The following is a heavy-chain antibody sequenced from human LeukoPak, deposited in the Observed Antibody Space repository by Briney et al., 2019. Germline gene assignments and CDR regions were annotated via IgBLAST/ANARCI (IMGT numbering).Heavy chain of an antibody. V-gene: IGHV3-30*02. CDR1: GFIFNTYG. Sequence: GGSLRLSCVASGFIFNTYGMHWVRQAPGKGLEWVAFIRNDGSDKYYAVSVKGRFTISRENSKNTLYLQMDSLRVEDTALYYCAKDRAYGQFLWGNDYWGQGTLVTVSS. D-gene: IGHD2-21*01. CDR3: AKDRAYGQFLWGNDY. CDR2: IRNDGSDK. J-gene: IGHJ4*02.